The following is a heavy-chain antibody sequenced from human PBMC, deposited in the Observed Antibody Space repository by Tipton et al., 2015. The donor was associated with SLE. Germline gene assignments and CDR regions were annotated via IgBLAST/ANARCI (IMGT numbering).Heavy chain of an antibody. V-gene: IGHV4-39*01. CDR1: GGSIRSSSYY. Sequence: TLSLTCTVSGGSIRSSSYYWGWIRQPPGKGLEWIGSIHYSGSTNYNPSLKSRVSISVDTSRKQFSLRLTSVTAADTAVYYCARHFNYYYYGMDVWGQGTPVTVSS. CDR2: IHYSGST. CDR3: ARHFNYYYYGMDV. J-gene: IGHJ6*02.